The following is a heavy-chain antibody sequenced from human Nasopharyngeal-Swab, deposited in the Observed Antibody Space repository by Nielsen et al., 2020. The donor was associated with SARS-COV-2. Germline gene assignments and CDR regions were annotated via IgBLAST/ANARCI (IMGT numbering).Heavy chain of an antibody. V-gene: IGHV1-69*01. Sequence: WVRQAPGQGLEWMGGIIPIFGTANYAQKFQGRVTITADESTSTAYMELSSLRSEDTAVYYCARDRDYYDNSGYVYWGQGTLVTVSS. CDR2: IIPIFGTA. D-gene: IGHD3-22*01. CDR3: ARDRDYYDNSGYVY. J-gene: IGHJ4*02.